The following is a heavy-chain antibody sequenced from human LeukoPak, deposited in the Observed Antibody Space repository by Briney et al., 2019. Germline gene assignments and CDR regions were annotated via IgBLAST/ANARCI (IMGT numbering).Heavy chain of an antibody. Sequence: GGSLRLSCAASGFTFSSYGMHWVRQAPGKGLEWVAFIRYDGSNKYYADPVKGRFTISRDNSKNTLYLQMNSLRAEDTAVYYCAKDPRYCSSTSCYRSNYYFDYWGQGTLVTVSS. D-gene: IGHD2-2*01. CDR2: IRYDGSNK. J-gene: IGHJ4*02. CDR3: AKDPRYCSSTSCYRSNYYFDY. V-gene: IGHV3-30*02. CDR1: GFTFSSYG.